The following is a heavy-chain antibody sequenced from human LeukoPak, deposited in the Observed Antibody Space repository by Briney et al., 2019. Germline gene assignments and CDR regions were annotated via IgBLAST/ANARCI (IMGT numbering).Heavy chain of an antibody. V-gene: IGHV5-51*01. Sequence: GESLKISCEGSGYSFTSYWIAWVRQMPGKGLEWMGIIYPGDSDTRYSPSFQGQVTISADKSISTAYLQWSSLKASDTAIYYCASPHYGSGWHYYFDYWGQGTLVTVSS. CDR1: GYSFTSYW. CDR3: ASPHYGSGWHYYFDY. D-gene: IGHD6-19*01. J-gene: IGHJ4*02. CDR2: IYPGDSDT.